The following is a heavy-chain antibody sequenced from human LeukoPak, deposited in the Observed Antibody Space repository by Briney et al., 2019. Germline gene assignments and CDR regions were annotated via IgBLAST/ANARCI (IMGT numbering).Heavy chain of an antibody. V-gene: IGHV3-30*02. J-gene: IGHJ4*02. CDR1: GFTFSSYG. CDR2: IRYDGSNK. CDR3: AKADLWFGELFDY. Sequence: GGSLRLSCAASGFTFSSYGMHWVRQAPGKGLEWVAFIRYDGSNKYYADSVKGRFTISRDNSKNTLYLQMNSLRAEDTAVYYCAKADLWFGELFDYWGQGTLVTVFS. D-gene: IGHD3-10*01.